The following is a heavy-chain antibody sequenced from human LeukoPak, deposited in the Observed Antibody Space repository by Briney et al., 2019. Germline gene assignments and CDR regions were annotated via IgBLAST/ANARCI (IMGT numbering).Heavy chain of an antibody. V-gene: IGHV4-39*01. Sequence: PSETLSLTCTVSGGPISRSSYYWGWIRQPPGKGLEWIGSIYYSGSTYYNPSLKSRVTISLDTSKNQFSLKLSSVTAADTAVYHCARAIVGATRGFDPWGQGALVTVSS. J-gene: IGHJ5*02. D-gene: IGHD1-26*01. CDR1: GGPISRSSYY. CDR3: ARAIVGATRGFDP. CDR2: IYYSGST.